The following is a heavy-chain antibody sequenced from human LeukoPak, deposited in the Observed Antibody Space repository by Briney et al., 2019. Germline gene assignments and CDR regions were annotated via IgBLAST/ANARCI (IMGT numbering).Heavy chain of an antibody. V-gene: IGHV3-30*02. D-gene: IGHD1-26*01. CDR3: AKDQGVTTASDY. CDR1: GFTFSSYG. CDR2: IRYDGSYK. Sequence: GGSLRLSCAASGFTFSSYGMHWVRQAPGKGLEWVAFIRYDGSYKNYADSVKGRFTISRDNSKNILYLQMNSLRAEDTAVYYCAKDQGVTTASDYWGQGALVTVSS. J-gene: IGHJ4*02.